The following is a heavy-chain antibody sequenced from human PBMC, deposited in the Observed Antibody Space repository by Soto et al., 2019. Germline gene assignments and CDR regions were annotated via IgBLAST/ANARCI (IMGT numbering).Heavy chain of an antibody. D-gene: IGHD4-4*01. CDR3: VTRSRGLQSSPPRLDS. V-gene: IGHV3-23*01. CDR2: ISGSGSTT. J-gene: IGHJ4*02. CDR1: GLTFSGYG. Sequence: EVQLLESGGGLVQPGGSLRLSCAASGLTFSGYGMSWVHQAPGTGLEWVSAISGSGSTTYYADSVKGRFTISRDDSKNILCLQMNSLRAEDTAVYYCVTRSRGLQSSPPRLDSWGQGTLVTVSS.